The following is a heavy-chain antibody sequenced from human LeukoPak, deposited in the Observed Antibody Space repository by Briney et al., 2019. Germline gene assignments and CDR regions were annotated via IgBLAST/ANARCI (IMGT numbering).Heavy chain of an antibody. CDR3: ARANYYDSSSYPQAFDY. D-gene: IGHD3-22*01. J-gene: IGHJ4*02. Sequence: GGSLRLSCAASGFTVSSNYMSWVRQAPGKGLEWVSVIYSGGSTYYADSVKGRFTISRDNSKNTLYLQMNSLRAEDTAVYYCARANYYDSSSYPQAFDYWGQGTLVTVSS. CDR1: GFTVSSNY. V-gene: IGHV3-66*01. CDR2: IYSGGST.